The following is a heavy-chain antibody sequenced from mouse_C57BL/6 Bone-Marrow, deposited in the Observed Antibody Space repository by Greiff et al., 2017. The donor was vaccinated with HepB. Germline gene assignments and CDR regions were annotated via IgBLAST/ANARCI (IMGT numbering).Heavy chain of an antibody. D-gene: IGHD2-3*01. CDR2: INPSSGYT. J-gene: IGHJ4*01. CDR1: GFTFPSYW. V-gene: IGHV1-7*01. Sequence: VQLQQSGAELAKPGASVKLSCRASGFTFPSYWMHWVKQRPGQGLEWIGYINPSSGYTKYNQKFKDEGTLTADKSSSTAYMQMSSLTYDDSAVYYCARSEDGYYYYAMDYWGQGTSVTVSS. CDR3: ARSEDGYYYYAMDY.